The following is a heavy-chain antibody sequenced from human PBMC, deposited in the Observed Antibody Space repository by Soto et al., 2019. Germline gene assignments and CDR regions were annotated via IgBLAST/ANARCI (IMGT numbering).Heavy chain of an antibody. CDR2: IYYSGST. J-gene: IGHJ5*02. D-gene: IGHD6-13*01. CDR1: GGSISSGGYY. CDR3: ARDGGYSSSWYIPLRWFDP. V-gene: IGHV4-31*03. Sequence: QVQLQESGPGLVKPSQTLSLTCTVSGGSISSGGYYWSWIRQHPGKGLEWIGYIYYSGSTYYNPCLKCRVTISVDTSKNQFSLKLSSVTAADTAVYYCARDGGYSSSWYIPLRWFDPWGQGTLVTVSS.